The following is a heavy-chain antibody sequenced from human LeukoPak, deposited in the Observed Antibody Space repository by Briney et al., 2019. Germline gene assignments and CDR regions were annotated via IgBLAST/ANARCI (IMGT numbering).Heavy chain of an antibody. V-gene: IGHV3-7*04. CDR1: GFTFSSHW. J-gene: IGHJ6*02. CDR2: IKQDGSEK. CDR3: ARADYGYYYCGMDV. D-gene: IGHD4-17*01. Sequence: GGSLRLSCAASGFTFSSHWMSWVRQAPGKGLEWVANIKQDGSEKYYVDSVKGRFTISRDNAKNSLYLQMNSLRAEDTAVYYCARADYGYYYCGMDVWGQGTTVTVSS.